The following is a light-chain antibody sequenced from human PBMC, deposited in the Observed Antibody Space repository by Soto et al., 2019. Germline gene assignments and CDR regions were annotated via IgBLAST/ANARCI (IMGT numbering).Light chain of an antibody. CDR3: QHYGSSPLT. J-gene: IGKJ4*01. Sequence: EIVLTQSPGTLSLSPGGKATLSCRASQSVSSSYLARYQQKPGQAPRLLIYGTSSRPTGIPDRFSGSVSRTDFTLTISRLEPEDFAVYYCQHYGSSPLTFGGGTKVQIK. CDR1: QSVSSSY. CDR2: GTS. V-gene: IGKV3-20*01.